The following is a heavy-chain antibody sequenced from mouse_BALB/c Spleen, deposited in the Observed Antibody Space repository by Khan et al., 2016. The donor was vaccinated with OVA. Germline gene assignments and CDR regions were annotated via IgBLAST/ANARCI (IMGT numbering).Heavy chain of an antibody. J-gene: IGHJ4*01. CDR1: FSITSDYA. D-gene: IGHD2-3*01. V-gene: IGHV3-2*02. Sequence: FSITSDYAWNWIRQFPGNKLEWMGYINYSGSTNYNPALKSRISITRDTSKNQFFLQLNSMTTEDTATYYCARDGSRYNYAMDYWGQGTSVTVSS. CDR3: ARDGSRYNYAMDY. CDR2: INYSGST.